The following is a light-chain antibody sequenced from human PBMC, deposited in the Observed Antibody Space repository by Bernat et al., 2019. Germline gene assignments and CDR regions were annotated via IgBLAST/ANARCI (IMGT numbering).Light chain of an antibody. V-gene: IGLV10-54*01. CDR3: CPWDSSNSAVL. Sequence: AGLTQPTSVSTGLRPTATLTCTGNSNNDSNQGAAWLQSHQRHPPKLLFYMNNNRPSGISERFSASRPGNTASLTISGLQPEDEAVYYCCPWDSSNSAVLFGGGTKLTVL. CDR1: SNNDSNQG. CDR2: MNN. J-gene: IGLJ2*01.